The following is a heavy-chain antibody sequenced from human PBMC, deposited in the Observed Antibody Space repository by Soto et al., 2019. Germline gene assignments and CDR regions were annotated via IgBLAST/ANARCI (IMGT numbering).Heavy chain of an antibody. J-gene: IGHJ4*02. Sequence: GGSLRLSCAASGFTFSSYVINWLRQAPGKGLEWVSYISISSSTRYYADSVRGRFTISRDNAKNSLYLQMNSLRDEDTAVYYCARGGGFFDYWGQGTLVTDSS. CDR1: GFTFSSYV. CDR3: ARGGGFFDY. CDR2: ISISSSTR. V-gene: IGHV3-48*02. D-gene: IGHD3-10*01.